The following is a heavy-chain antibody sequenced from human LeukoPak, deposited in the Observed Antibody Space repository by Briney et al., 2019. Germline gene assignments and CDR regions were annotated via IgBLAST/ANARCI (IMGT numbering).Heavy chain of an antibody. D-gene: IGHD3-9*01. CDR2: IYAGGTT. J-gene: IGHJ4*02. CDR3: VRDHYYDCSGYYDY. CDR1: GFTVATNY. V-gene: IGHV3-66*01. Sequence: GGSLRLSCAGSGFTVATNYMSWVRQAPGKGLEWVSVIYAGGTTNYADSVRSRFTISRDNTANTLYLQMDNLRVADTAVYYCVRDHYYDCSGYYDYWGQGTLVTVSS.